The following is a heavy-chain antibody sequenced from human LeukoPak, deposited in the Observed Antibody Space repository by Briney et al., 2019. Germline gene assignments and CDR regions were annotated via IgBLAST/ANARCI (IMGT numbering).Heavy chain of an antibody. Sequence: SQTLSLTCTVSGGSISSGDYYWSWIRQPPGKGLEWIGYIYYSGSTYYNPSLKSRVTISVDTPKNQFSLKLSSVTAADTAVYYCARDSPRYCSSTSCYGKGGLDAFDIWGQGTMVTVSS. J-gene: IGHJ3*02. D-gene: IGHD2-2*01. CDR1: GGSISSGDYY. V-gene: IGHV4-30-4*01. CDR3: ARDSPRYCSSTSCYGKGGLDAFDI. CDR2: IYYSGST.